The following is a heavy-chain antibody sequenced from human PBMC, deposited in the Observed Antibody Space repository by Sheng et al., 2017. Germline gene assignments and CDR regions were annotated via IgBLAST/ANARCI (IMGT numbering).Heavy chain of an antibody. CDR3: ARNRYCSGGSCSGRGFVDY. CDR1: GGSISSYY. D-gene: IGHD2-15*01. CDR2: IYYSGST. J-gene: IGHJ4*02. V-gene: IGHV4-59*01. Sequence: QVQLQESGPGLVKPSETLSLTCTVSGGSISSYYWSWIRQPPGKGLEWIGYIYYSGSTNYNPSLKSRVTISVDTSKNQFSLKLSSVTAADTAVYYCARNRYCSGGSCSGRGFVDYVGPRERWSPSPQ.